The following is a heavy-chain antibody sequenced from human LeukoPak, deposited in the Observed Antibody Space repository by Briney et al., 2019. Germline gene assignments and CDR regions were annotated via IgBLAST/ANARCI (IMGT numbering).Heavy chain of an antibody. D-gene: IGHD6-19*01. Sequence: GASVKVSCKASGYTFTGYYMHWVRQAPGQGLEWMGWINPNSGGTNYAQKFQGWVTMTRDTSISTAYMELSRLRSDDTAVYYCARVVAGTWGAFDYWGQGTLVTVSS. V-gene: IGHV1-2*04. CDR1: GYTFTGYY. J-gene: IGHJ4*02. CDR3: ARVVAGTWGAFDY. CDR2: INPNSGGT.